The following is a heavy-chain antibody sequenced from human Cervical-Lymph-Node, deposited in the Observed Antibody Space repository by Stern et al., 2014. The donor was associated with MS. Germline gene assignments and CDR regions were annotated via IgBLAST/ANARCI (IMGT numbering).Heavy chain of an antibody. CDR3: ATQYYFLAMDV. V-gene: IGHV4-59*01. D-gene: IGHD3-10*01. Sequence: MQLVESGPGLVKPSETLSLTCTVSGDSIINYYWSWIRQPPGKGLEWIGYIFNSGSTNYNPSLKSRATISVDTSKNQFSLKLSSVTAADTAIYYCATQYYFLAMDVWGQGTTVTVSS. J-gene: IGHJ6*02. CDR1: GDSIINYY. CDR2: IFNSGST.